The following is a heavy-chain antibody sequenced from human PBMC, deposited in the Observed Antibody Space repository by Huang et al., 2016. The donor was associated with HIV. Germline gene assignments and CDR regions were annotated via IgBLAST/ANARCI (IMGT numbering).Heavy chain of an antibody. D-gene: IGHD3-16*02. CDR3: AKDRGGWRANRFTGFDY. CDR2: ISPIFGTA. Sequence: QVQLVQSGPEVKKPGSSVKVPCKASGEALSEYAFNWGRQAPRHGLEWMVGISPIFGTAKYAQKFEVILTITANESNNTAYMEVSRLELEDTAVYYCAKDRGGWRANRFTGFDYWGQGTLVTVSS. CDR1: GEALSEYA. V-gene: IGHV1-69*13. J-gene: IGHJ4*02.